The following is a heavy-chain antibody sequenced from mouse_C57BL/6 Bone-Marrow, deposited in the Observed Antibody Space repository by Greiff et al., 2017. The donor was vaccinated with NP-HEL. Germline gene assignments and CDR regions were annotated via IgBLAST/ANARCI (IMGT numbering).Heavy chain of an antibody. CDR2: IYPGDGDT. V-gene: IGHV1-82*01. Sequence: VQLKESGPELVKPGASVKISCKASGYAFSSSWMNWVKQRPGKGLEWIGRIYPGDGDTNYNGKFKGKATLTADKSSSTAYMQLSSLTSEDSAVYFCERIYYGNYGDAYWGQGTLVTVSA. J-gene: IGHJ3*01. CDR3: ERIYYGNYGDAY. CDR1: GYAFSSSW. D-gene: IGHD2-1*01.